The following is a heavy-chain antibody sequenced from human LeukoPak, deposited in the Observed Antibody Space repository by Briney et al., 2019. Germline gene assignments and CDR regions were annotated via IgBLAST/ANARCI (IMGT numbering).Heavy chain of an antibody. J-gene: IGHJ4*02. CDR1: GGSISSYY. D-gene: IGHD3-22*01. CDR3: ARARSGYKFYFDY. CDR2: IYYSGST. V-gene: IGHV4-59*12. Sequence: SETLSLTCTVSGGSISSYYWSWIRQPPGKGLEWIGYIYYSGSTNYNPSLKSRVTISVDTSKNEFSLKLSSVTAADTAVYYCARARSGYKFYFDYWGQGTLVTVSS.